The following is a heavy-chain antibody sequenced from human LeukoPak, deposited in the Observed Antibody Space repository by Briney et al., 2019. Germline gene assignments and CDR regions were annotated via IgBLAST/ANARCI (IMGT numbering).Heavy chain of an antibody. D-gene: IGHD2-15*01. J-gene: IGHJ4*02. V-gene: IGHV3-21*01. CDR1: GFTFSSYS. CDR2: ISSSSSYI. CDR3: ARMPGVLPPAHFDY. Sequence: PGGSLRLSRAASGFTFSSYSMNWVRQAPGKGLEWVSSISSSSSYIYYADSVKGRFTISRDNAKNSLYLQMNSLRAEDTAVYYCARMPGVLPPAHFDYWGQGTLVTVSS.